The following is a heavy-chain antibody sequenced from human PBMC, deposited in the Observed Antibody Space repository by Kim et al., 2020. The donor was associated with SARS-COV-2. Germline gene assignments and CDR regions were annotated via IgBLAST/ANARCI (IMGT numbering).Heavy chain of an antibody. D-gene: IGHD2-21*01. J-gene: IGHJ5*02. V-gene: IGHV4-39*01. CDR1: GGSISSSSYY. CDR2: IYYSGST. Sequence: SETLSLTCTVSGGSISSSSYYWGWIRQPPGKGLEWIGSIYYSGSTYYNPSLKSRVTISVDTSKNQFSLKLSSVTAADTAVYCCARYLLHFQGAPWFDPWGQGTLVTVSS. CDR3: ARYLLHFQGAPWFDP.